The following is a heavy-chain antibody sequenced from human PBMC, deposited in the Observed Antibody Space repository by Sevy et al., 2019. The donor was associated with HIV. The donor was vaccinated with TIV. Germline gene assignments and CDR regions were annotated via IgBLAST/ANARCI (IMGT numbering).Heavy chain of an antibody. Sequence: ASVKVSCKASGYTFTGYYMHWLRQAPGQGLEWMGWINPNSGGTNYAQKFQGRVTMTRDTSISTAYMELSRLRSDDTAVYYCARDKQANLVPMDVWGQGTTITVSS. D-gene: IGHD3-10*01. CDR3: ARDKQANLVPMDV. V-gene: IGHV1-2*02. CDR2: INPNSGGT. J-gene: IGHJ6*02. CDR1: GYTFTGYY.